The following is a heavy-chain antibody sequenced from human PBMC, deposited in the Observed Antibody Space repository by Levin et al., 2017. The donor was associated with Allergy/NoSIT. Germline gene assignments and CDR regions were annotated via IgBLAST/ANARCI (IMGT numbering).Heavy chain of an antibody. CDR1: GFTFSSYA. CDR3: AKGSGGSGDSASGY. CDR2: ISDSGGST. D-gene: IGHD2-15*01. J-gene: IGHJ4*02. Sequence: LSLTCAASGFTFSSYAMSWVRQAPGKGLEWVSSISDSGGSTYYADSVKGRFTISRDNSKNTLYLQMNSLRAEDTAEYFCAKGSGGSGDSASGYWGQGSLVTVSS. V-gene: IGHV3-23*01.